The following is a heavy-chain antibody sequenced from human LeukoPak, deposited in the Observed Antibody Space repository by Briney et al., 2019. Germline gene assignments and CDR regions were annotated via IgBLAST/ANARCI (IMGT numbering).Heavy chain of an antibody. CDR3: ARGSLRYFDWLPHFDY. D-gene: IGHD3-9*01. Sequence: GASVKVSCKASGHTFTSYDINWVRQATGQGLEWMGWMNPNSGNPGYAQKFQGRVTMTRNTSISTAYMELSSLRSEDTAVYYCARGSLRYFDWLPHFDYWGQGTLVTVSS. V-gene: IGHV1-8*01. J-gene: IGHJ4*02. CDR2: MNPNSGNP. CDR1: GHTFTSYD.